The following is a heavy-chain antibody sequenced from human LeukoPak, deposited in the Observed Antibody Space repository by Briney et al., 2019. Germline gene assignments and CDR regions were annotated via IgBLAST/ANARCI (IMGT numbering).Heavy chain of an antibody. CDR2: VSQSGGA. Sequence: PSETLSLTCAVYGGSFSGYFWSWIRQSPGKGLEWIGEVSQSGGANYNPSLKSRVTISVDTSKNQFSLKLSSVTAADTAVYYCARASKIAAAGTGWFDPWGQGTLVIVSS. J-gene: IGHJ5*02. V-gene: IGHV4-34*01. CDR1: GGSFSGYF. D-gene: IGHD6-13*01. CDR3: ARASKIAAAGTGWFDP.